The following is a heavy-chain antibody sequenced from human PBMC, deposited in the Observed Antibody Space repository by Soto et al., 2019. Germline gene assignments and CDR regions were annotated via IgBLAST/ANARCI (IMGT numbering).Heavy chain of an antibody. D-gene: IGHD4-17*01. CDR3: ATRSSTNGDLVDY. Sequence: SETLSLTCTVSGVSFSSYYWTWIRQSPGKGLELIGYISYSGSTNYNPSLKSRVTISVGTSKNQFSLKLRSVTAADTAVYFCATRSSTNGDLVDYWGQGTLVTVSS. V-gene: IGHV4-59*01. CDR1: GVSFSSYY. J-gene: IGHJ4*02. CDR2: ISYSGST.